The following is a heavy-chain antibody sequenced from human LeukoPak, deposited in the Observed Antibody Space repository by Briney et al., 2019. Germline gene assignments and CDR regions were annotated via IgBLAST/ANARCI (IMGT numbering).Heavy chain of an antibody. CDR3: ARGEGGKNFDH. CDR2: IGGSGGRT. Sequence: GGSLRLSCAASGFTFSTSAMSWVRQAPGKGLEWVSTIGGSGGRTHYADSVKGRFTISRDNSKNTLYLQMNSLRAEDTAVYYCARGEGGKNFDHWGQGTLVTVSS. V-gene: IGHV3-23*01. D-gene: IGHD3-16*01. J-gene: IGHJ4*02. CDR1: GFTFSTSA.